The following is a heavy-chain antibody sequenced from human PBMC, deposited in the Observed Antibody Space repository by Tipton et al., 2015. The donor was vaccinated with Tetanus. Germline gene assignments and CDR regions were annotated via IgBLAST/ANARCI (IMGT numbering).Heavy chain of an antibody. J-gene: IGHJ6*02. CDR1: GGSISSYY. CDR3: ARVAYSYDSTGLVLSGMDV. Sequence: TLSLTCTVSGGSISSYYWSWIRQAPGKGLEWFGYIYYSGSTNYNPSLKSRVTISVDTSKNQFSLKLSSVTAADTAVYYCARVAYSYDSTGLVLSGMDVWGQGTTVTVSS. D-gene: IGHD3-22*01. V-gene: IGHV4-59*01. CDR2: IYYSGST.